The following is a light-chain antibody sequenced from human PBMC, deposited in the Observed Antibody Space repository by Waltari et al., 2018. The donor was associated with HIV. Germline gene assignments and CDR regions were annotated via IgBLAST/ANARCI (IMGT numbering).Light chain of an antibody. V-gene: IGKV1-39*01. CDR2: SAS. Sequence: DIQMTQSPSSLSASVGDRVTITCRASQSVSSNLNWYQQKPGKAPDLPVYSASTLHDGVPSRLSGGGSGTDFTLTISGLQPEDFATYYCQQIYTAPFSVGPGTKVDVK. CDR3: QQIYTAPFS. CDR1: QSVSSN. J-gene: IGKJ3*01.